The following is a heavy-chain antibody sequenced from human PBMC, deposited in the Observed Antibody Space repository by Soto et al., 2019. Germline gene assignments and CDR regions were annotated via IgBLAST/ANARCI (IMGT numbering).Heavy chain of an antibody. D-gene: IGHD4-17*01. CDR3: AREGIRSPLYY. CDR1: GFTVSSNY. J-gene: IGHJ4*02. CDR2: IYSGGST. V-gene: IGHV3-66*01. Sequence: EVQLVESGGGLVQPGGSLRLSCAVSGFTVSSNYMSWVRQALGKGLEWVSVIYSGGSTYYADSVKGRFTISRDNSKNTLYLQMNSLRAEDTAVYYCAREGIRSPLYYWGQGTLVTVSS.